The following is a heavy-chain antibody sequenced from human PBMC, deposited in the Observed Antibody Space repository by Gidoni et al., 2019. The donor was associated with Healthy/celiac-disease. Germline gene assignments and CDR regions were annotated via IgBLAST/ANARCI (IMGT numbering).Heavy chain of an antibody. CDR2: IYYSGST. V-gene: IGHV4-39*01. Sequence: QLQLQESGPGLVKPSETLSLTCTVSGGSISSSSYYWGWIRQPPGKGLEWIGRIYYSGSTYYNPSLKSRVTISVDTSKNQFSLKLSSVTAADTAVYYCARHNIAAPDYWGQGTLVTVSS. CDR3: ARHNIAAPDY. J-gene: IGHJ4*02. D-gene: IGHD6-6*01. CDR1: GGSISSSSYY.